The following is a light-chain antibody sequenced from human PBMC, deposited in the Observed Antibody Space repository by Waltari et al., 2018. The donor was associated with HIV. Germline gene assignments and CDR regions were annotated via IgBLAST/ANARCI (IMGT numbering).Light chain of an antibody. CDR1: SSTLGAGYD. Sequence: QSVVTQPPSVSGAPGQRITIPCSGSSSTLGAGYDVHWYQQLPGTAPKVIIYDNNKRPSGVPDRFSGSKSGTSASLAITGLQAEDEAEYYCQSYDTSLSAVVFGGGTTLTVL. CDR2: DNN. V-gene: IGLV1-40*01. J-gene: IGLJ3*02. CDR3: QSYDTSLSAVV.